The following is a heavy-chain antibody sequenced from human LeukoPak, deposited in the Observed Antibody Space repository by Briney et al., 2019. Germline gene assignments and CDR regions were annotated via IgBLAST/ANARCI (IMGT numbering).Heavy chain of an antibody. Sequence: SETLSLTCTVSGGSIYNYYWSWIRQPAGKGLEWIGRIYSSGTITYNPSLKSRVTMSVDTSKNQFSLRLRSVTAADTAVYYCTRDSGTTGEVKFDPWGQGSLVTASS. CDR3: TRDSGTTGEVKFDP. CDR2: IYSSGTI. V-gene: IGHV4-4*07. CDR1: GGSIYNYY. D-gene: IGHD3-10*01. J-gene: IGHJ5*02.